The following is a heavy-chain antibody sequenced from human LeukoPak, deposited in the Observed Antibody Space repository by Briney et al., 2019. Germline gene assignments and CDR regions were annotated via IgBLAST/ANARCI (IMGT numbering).Heavy chain of an antibody. CDR3: ARDANARLRRPGDYYYYGMDV. J-gene: IGHJ6*02. V-gene: IGHV3-48*02. D-gene: IGHD4-17*01. Sequence: PGGSLRLSCAASGFTFSSYWMNWVRQAPGKGLEWVSYISSSSTIYYADSVKGRFTISRNNAKNSLYLQMNSLRDEDTAVYYCARDANARLRRPGDYYYYGMDVWGQGTTVTVSS. CDR2: ISSSSTI. CDR1: GFTFSSYW.